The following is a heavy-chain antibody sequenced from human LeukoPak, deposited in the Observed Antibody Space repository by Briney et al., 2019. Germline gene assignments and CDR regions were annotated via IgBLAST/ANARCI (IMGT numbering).Heavy chain of an antibody. Sequence: SETLSLTCTVSGGSISSYYWSWIRQPPGKGLEWIGYIYYSGSTNYNPSLKSRVTISVDTSKNQFSLKLSSVTAADTAVYYCARHQRNWEYSSSWYGGPMPANWFDPWGQGTLVTVSS. J-gene: IGHJ5*02. CDR3: ARHQRNWEYSSSWYGGPMPANWFDP. D-gene: IGHD6-13*01. V-gene: IGHV4-59*08. CDR1: GGSISSYY. CDR2: IYYSGST.